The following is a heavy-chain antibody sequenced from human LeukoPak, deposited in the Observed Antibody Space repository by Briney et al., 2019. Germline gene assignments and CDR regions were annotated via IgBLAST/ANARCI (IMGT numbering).Heavy chain of an antibody. CDR1: GGTFSSYA. D-gene: IGHD2-15*01. CDR2: IIPIFGIA. CDR3: ARDRAASSALFDY. J-gene: IGHJ4*02. V-gene: IGHV1-69*04. Sequence: EASVKVSCKASGGTFSSYAISWVRQAPGQGLEWMGRIIPIFGIANYAQKFQGRVTTTTDTSTSTAYMELRSLRSDDTAVYYCARDRAASSALFDYWGQGTLVTVSS.